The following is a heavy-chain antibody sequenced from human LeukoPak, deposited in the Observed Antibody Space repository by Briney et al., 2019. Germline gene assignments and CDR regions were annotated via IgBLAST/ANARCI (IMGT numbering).Heavy chain of an antibody. J-gene: IGHJ6*02. CDR3: ARLIPCHGVCGMDV. D-gene: IGHD2-21*01. Sequence: GESLKISCKGRGYRYPSYWIGWVRQMPGKGLEWMGRIDPSDSYTNYSPSFQGHVTISADKSISTAYLQWSSLKASDTAMYYCARLIPCHGVCGMDVWGQGTTVTVSS. CDR1: GYRYPSYW. CDR2: IDPSDSYT. V-gene: IGHV5-10-1*01.